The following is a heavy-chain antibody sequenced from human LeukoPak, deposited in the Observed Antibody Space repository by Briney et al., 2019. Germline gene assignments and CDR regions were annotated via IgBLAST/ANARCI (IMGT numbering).Heavy chain of an antibody. CDR3: ARGSTYCSSISCPMINCDY. V-gene: IGHV1-46*01. Sequence: ASVKVSCKASGYTFTSYYMHWVRQAPGQGLEWMGIIDPSGGSTRYPQKFQGRVTMTGDTSTSTVYMELSSLRFEDTAVYYCARGSTYCSSISCPMINCDYWGRGTLVTVSS. CDR1: GYTFTSYY. CDR2: IDPSGGST. D-gene: IGHD2-2*01. J-gene: IGHJ4*02.